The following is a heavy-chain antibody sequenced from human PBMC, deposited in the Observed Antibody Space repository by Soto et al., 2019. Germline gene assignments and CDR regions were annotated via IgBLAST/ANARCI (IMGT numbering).Heavy chain of an antibody. CDR3: ARSTYSKSSYFYYYGMDV. D-gene: IGHD4-4*01. CDR2: IIPIFGTA. J-gene: IGHJ6*02. CDR1: GGTFSSYA. V-gene: IGHV1-69*12. Sequence: QVQLVQSGAEVKKPGSSVKVSCKASGGTFSSYAISWVRQAPGQGLEWMGGIIPIFGTANYAQKFQGRVTITADEAKSTGYMERSSLRSEDTAVYYCARSTYSKSSYFYYYGMDVWGQGTTVTVSS.